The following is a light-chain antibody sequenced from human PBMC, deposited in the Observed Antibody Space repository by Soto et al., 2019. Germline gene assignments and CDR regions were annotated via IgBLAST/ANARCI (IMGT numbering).Light chain of an antibody. CDR2: DAS. V-gene: IGKV3-11*01. CDR1: QNVIKY. CDR3: QQRMRWPWT. J-gene: IGKJ1*01. Sequence: EIVLTQSPATLSLSPGERATLSCRASQNVIKYLAWYQQRPGQAPRLLIYDASCRATGSPARFSGSGSGTDFFLTISGLEPEDFAVYYCQQRMRWPWTFGQGTKVDIK.